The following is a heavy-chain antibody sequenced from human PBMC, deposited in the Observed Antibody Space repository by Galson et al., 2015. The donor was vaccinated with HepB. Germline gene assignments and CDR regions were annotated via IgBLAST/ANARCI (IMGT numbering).Heavy chain of an antibody. Sequence: SVKVSCKASGYTFPTYAMNWVRQAPGQGLEWMGWINTKTGNPTYAPGFTGRFVFSLDTSVRTAYLQISSLKAEDTAVYYCARDGDLLRIVQFLQLRPYWFDPWGQGTLVTVSS. V-gene: IGHV7-4-1*02. CDR2: INTKTGNP. CDR3: ARDGDLLRIVQFLQLRPYWFDP. J-gene: IGHJ5*02. D-gene: IGHD2-21*02. CDR1: GYTFPTYA.